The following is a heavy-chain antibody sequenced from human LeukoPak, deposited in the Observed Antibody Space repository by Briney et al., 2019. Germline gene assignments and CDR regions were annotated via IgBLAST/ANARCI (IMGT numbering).Heavy chain of an antibody. Sequence: GGSLRLSCAASGFTFSSYWMSWVRQAPGKGLEWVAIIKQEGSERYYVDSVKGRFTISRDNAKNSLYLQMSSLRAEDTAVYYCARQQRQYSSPYYYMDVWGKGTTVTVSS. V-gene: IGHV3-7*01. J-gene: IGHJ6*03. CDR3: ARQQRQYSSPYYYMDV. CDR1: GFTFSSYW. D-gene: IGHD6-6*01. CDR2: IKQEGSER.